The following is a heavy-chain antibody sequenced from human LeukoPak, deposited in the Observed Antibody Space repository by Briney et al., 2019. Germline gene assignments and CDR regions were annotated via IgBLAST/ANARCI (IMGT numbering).Heavy chain of an antibody. CDR2: IYYSGST. J-gene: IGHJ3*02. V-gene: IGHV4-59*01. Sequence: PSETLSLTCTVSGGSISSYYWSWIRQPPGKGLEWIGYIYYSGSTNYNPSLKSRVTISVDTSKNQFSLKLSSVTAAVTAVYYCARNRYNWNPNLAFDIWGQGTMVTVPS. CDR3: ARNRYNWNPNLAFDI. CDR1: GGSISSYY. D-gene: IGHD1-20*01.